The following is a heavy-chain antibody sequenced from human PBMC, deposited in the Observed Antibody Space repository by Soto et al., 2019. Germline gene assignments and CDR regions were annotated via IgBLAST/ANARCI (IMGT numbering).Heavy chain of an antibody. CDR1: GGSISSGGYY. CDR2: IYYSGST. CDR3: ARVVYDILTGYNFDY. V-gene: IGHV4-31*03. Sequence: SETLSLTCTVSGGSISSGGYYWSWIRQHTGKGLEWIGYIYYSGSTCYNPSLKSRVTISVDTSKNQFSLKLSSVTAADTAVYYCARVVYDILTGYNFDYWGQGTLVTVSS. J-gene: IGHJ4*02. D-gene: IGHD3-9*01.